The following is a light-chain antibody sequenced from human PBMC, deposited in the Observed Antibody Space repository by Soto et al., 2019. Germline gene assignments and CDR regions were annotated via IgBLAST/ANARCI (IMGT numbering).Light chain of an antibody. CDR1: QSVSSY. CDR2: DAS. CDR3: XXXXXXLX. V-gene: IGKV3-11*01. Sequence: EIVLTQSPATLSLSPGERATLSCRASQSVSSYLAWYQQKPGQAPRLLIYDASNRATGIPARFSGSGSGTDFTLTISSLXXXXXXXXXXXXXXXXLXXGXGTKVEIK. J-gene: IGKJ4*01.